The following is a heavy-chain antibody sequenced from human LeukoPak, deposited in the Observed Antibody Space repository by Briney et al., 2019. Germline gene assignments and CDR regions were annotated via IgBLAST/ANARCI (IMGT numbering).Heavy chain of an antibody. V-gene: IGHV4-30-4*08. J-gene: IGHJ4*02. CDR1: GGSINSGDYY. CDR2: IYYSGST. CDR3: VREGGVGATDY. Sequence: SESLSLTCTVSGGSINSGDYYWSWIRQPPGKGLEWIGYIYYSGSTYYNPSLKSRVTISVDTSKNQFSLKLSSVTAADTAVYYCVREGGVGATDYWGQGTLVTVSS. D-gene: IGHD1-26*01.